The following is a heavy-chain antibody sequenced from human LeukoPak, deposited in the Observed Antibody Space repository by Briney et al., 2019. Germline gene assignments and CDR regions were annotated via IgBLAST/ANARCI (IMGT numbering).Heavy chain of an antibody. CDR2: TYYRSKWYS. V-gene: IGHV6-1*01. CDR3: ARDGYTHRKDDAFDI. CDR1: GDSVSSNSAA. J-gene: IGHJ3*02. Sequence: SQTLSLTCAISGDSVSSNSAAWNWIRQSPSRGLEWLGRTYYRSKWYSDYALFVKSRLTINADTSKNQFSLQLNSVTPEETAVYYCARDGYTHRKDDAFDIWGQGTMVTVSS. D-gene: IGHD5-18*01.